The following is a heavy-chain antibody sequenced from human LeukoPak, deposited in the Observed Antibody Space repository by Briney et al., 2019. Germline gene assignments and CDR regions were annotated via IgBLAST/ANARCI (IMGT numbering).Heavy chain of an antibody. J-gene: IGHJ4*02. V-gene: IGHV3-53*01. CDR2: IYSGTI. D-gene: IGHD4/OR15-4a*01. CDR1: GFTVSSNS. CDR3: ARRAGAYSHPYDY. Sequence: QPGGSLRLSCTVSGFTVSSNSMSWVRQAPGKGLEWVSFIYSGTIHYSDSVKGRFTISRDNSKNTLYLQMNSLRAEDTAVYYCARRAGAYSHPYDYWGQGTLVTVSS.